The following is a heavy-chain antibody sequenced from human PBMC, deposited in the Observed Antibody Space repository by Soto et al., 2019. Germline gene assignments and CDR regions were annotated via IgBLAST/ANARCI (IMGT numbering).Heavy chain of an antibody. Sequence: SEALSLTCSVSGGSVSSGRYYGSWIRQPPGKGLEGIGYISYSGSTNYNPSVKRRDTISVDTSKNQFSLNLSSVTAADTSVYYFPRWPKCFDPRGTGTLVPLFS. CDR3: PRWPKCFDP. CDR2: ISYSGST. CDR1: GGSVSSGRYY. V-gene: IGHV4-61*01. J-gene: IGHJ5*02.